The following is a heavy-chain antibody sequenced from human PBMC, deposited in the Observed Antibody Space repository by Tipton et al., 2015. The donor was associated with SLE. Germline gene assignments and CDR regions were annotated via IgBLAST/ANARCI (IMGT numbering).Heavy chain of an antibody. D-gene: IGHD3-9*01. CDR2: ISSSSTYK. V-gene: IGHV3-21*01. J-gene: IGHJ4*02. CDR1: GFTFNNYI. Sequence: SLRLSCAASGFTFNNYIMNWIRQAPGKGLEWVASISSSSTYKYYADSVRGRFTVSRDNGKKSLFLQMNSLRAEDTAVYYCVSNYDFLAGFIFWGQGTLVTVSS. CDR3: VSNYDFLAGFIF.